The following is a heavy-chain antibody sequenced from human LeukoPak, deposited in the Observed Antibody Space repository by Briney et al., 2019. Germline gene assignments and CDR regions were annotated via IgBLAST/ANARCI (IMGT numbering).Heavy chain of an antibody. Sequence: ASVKVSCKASGYTFTSYYMHWVRQAPGQGLEWMGIINPSGGSTSYAQKFQGRVTMTRDTSTSTVYMELSSLRSEDTAVCYCARVLGYCGGDCYSGAFDIWGQGTMVTVSS. CDR1: GYTFTSYY. J-gene: IGHJ3*02. CDR3: ARVLGYCGGDCYSGAFDI. V-gene: IGHV1-46*01. CDR2: INPSGGST. D-gene: IGHD2-21*02.